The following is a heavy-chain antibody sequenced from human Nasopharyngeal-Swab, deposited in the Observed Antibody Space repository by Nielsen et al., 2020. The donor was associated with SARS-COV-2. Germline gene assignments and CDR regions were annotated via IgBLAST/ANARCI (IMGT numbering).Heavy chain of an antibody. D-gene: IGHD4-17*01. J-gene: IGHJ6*02. V-gene: IGHV4-34*01. CDR1: GGSFSGYY. Sequence: SATLSLTCAVYGGSFSGYYWSWIRQPPGKGLEGIGEINHSGSTNYNPSLKSRVTISVDTSKNQFSLKLSSVTAADTAVYYCARGSTVTTFYYYYYGMDVWGQGTTVTVSS. CDR3: ARGSTVTTFYYYYYGMDV. CDR2: INHSGST.